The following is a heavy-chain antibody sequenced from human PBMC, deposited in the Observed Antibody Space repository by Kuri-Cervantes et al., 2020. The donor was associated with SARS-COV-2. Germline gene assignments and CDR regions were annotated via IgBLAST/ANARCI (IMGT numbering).Heavy chain of an antibody. J-gene: IGHJ6*02. Sequence: GGSLRLSCAASGFTFSSYGMHWVRQAPGKGLEWVAVISHDGNNKYYADSVKGRFTISRDNSKNTLYLQMNSLRDEDTAVYYCAKDQVSVVVPPAMFGMDVWGQGTMVTVSS. CDR2: ISHDGNNK. V-gene: IGHV3-30*18. CDR3: AKDQVSVVVPPAMFGMDV. CDR1: GFTFSSYG. D-gene: IGHD2-2*01.